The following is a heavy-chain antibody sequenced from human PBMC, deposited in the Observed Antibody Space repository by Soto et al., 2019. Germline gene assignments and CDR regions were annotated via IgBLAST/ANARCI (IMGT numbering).Heavy chain of an antibody. CDR3: AKDSISSDCGYYLYYFDS. J-gene: IGHJ4*02. CDR2: ISGSGGST. D-gene: IGHD3-22*01. CDR1: GFTFSRYA. V-gene: IGHV3-23*01. Sequence: GGSLRLSCAASGFTFSRYAVSWVRQAPGKGLEWVSAISGSGGSTYFRDTVRGRFTISRDNSKNTLYLQMDSLRAEDTAVYYCAKDSISSDCGYYLYYFDSWGQGTLVTVSS.